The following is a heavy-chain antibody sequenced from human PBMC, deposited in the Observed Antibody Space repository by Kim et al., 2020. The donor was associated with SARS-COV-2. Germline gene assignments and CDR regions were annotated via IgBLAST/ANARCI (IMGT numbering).Heavy chain of an antibody. J-gene: IGHJ6*02. Sequence: GGSLRLSCAASGFTFSSYGMHWVRQAPGKGLEWVEVISYDGSNKYYADSVKGRFTISRDNSKNTLYLQMNSLRAEDTAVYYCAKDRGTGYYYYGMDVWGQGTTVTVSS. D-gene: IGHD1-1*01. CDR2: ISYDGSNK. V-gene: IGHV3-30*18. CDR1: GFTFSSYG. CDR3: AKDRGTGYYYYGMDV.